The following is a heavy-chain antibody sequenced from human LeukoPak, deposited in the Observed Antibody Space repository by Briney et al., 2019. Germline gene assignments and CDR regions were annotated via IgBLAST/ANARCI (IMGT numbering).Heavy chain of an antibody. J-gene: IGHJ4*02. D-gene: IGHD3-16*01. CDR1: GSTFSSYG. CDR3: AKVAWGLTNFDY. Sequence: GGSLRPSCAASGSTFSSYGIHWVRQPPGKGLGWVAFIRYEGSNKYYADSVKGRFTISRDNSKNTLYLQMNSLRAEDTAVYYCAKVAWGLTNFDYWGQGTLVTVSS. CDR2: IRYEGSNK. V-gene: IGHV3-30*02.